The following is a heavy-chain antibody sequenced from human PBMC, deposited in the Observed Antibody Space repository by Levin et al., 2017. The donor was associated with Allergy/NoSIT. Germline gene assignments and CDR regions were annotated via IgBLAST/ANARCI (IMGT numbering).Heavy chain of an antibody. CDR3: ARQGGYYYYYGMDV. V-gene: IGHV4-59*08. CDR2: IYYSGST. J-gene: IGHJ6*02. CDR1: GGSISSYY. Sequence: SETLSLTCTVSGGSISSYYWSWIRQPPGKGLEWIVNIYYSGSTNYNPSLKSRVTISVDTSKNQFSLKLSSVTAADTAVYYCARQGGYYYYYGMDVWGQGTTVTVSS.